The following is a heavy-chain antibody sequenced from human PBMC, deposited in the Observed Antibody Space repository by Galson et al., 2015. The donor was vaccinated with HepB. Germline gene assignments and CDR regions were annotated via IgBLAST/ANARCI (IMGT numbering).Heavy chain of an antibody. CDR3: ASFESWIQLYYYYYGMDV. CDR1: GFSFRSYA. J-gene: IGHJ6*02. V-gene: IGHV3-30*04. D-gene: IGHD5-18*01. CDR2: ISYEGSKK. Sequence: SCAASGFSFRSYAMHWVRQAPGKGLEWVAVISYEGSKKYYADSVKGRFTISRDNFKTTLYLQMNSLRAEDTAVYYCASFESWIQLYYYYYGMDVWGQGTTVSVSS.